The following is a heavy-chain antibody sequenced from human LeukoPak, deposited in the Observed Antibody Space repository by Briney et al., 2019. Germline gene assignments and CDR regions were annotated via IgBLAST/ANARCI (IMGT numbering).Heavy chain of an antibody. V-gene: IGHV3-30*04. CDR2: ISYDGSNK. D-gene: IGHD2-21*01. J-gene: IGHJ4*02. CDR3: AREVNY. CDR1: GFTFSSYA. Sequence: PGGSLRLSCAASGFTFSSYAMHWVRQAPGKGLEWVAVISYDGSNKYYADSVKGRSTISRDNSKNTLYLQMNSLRAEDTAVYYCAREVNYWGQGTLVTVSS.